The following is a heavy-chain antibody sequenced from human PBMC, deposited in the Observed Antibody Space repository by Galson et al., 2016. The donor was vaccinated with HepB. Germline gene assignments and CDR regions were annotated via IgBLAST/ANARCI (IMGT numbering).Heavy chain of an antibody. CDR1: GFTFSSCG. D-gene: IGHD2-15*01. Sequence: SLRLSCAASGFTFSSCGMHWVRQAPGKGLEWVTGISPSGDTISYADSVKGRFTISRDNAKNTLHLQMNSLRAEDTALYYCAKDYIGTLPEALDIWGQGTMVTVSS. J-gene: IGHJ3*02. V-gene: IGHV3-23*01. CDR3: AKDYIGTLPEALDI. CDR2: ISPSGDTI.